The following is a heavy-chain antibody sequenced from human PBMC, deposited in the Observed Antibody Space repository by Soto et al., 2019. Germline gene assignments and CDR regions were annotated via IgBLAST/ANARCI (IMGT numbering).Heavy chain of an antibody. CDR1: GYTFTSYA. Sequence: ASVKVSCKASGYTFTSYAMHWVRQAPGQRLEWMGWINAGNGNTKYSQKFQGRVTMTRNTSISTAYMELSSLRSEDTAVYYCARGLVGYYYYYMDVRGKGTTVTVSS. CDR3: ARGLVGYYYYYMDV. V-gene: IGHV1-3*01. CDR2: INAGNGNT. J-gene: IGHJ6*03. D-gene: IGHD3-10*01.